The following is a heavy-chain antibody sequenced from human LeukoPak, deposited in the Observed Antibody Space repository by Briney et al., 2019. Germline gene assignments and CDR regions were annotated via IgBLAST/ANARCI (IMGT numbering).Heavy chain of an antibody. J-gene: IGHJ4*02. V-gene: IGHV1-46*01. D-gene: IGHD6-19*01. CDR2: INPSGGGT. Sequence: GASVKVSCKASGYTFTSYYMHWVRQAPGQGLEWMGIINPSGGGTTYAQKFRGRVTMTRDMSTSTVYMEVSSLRSEDTAVYYCARDAGLSSAWGIIPGYYFDYWGQGTLVTVSS. CDR1: GYTFTSYY. CDR3: ARDAGLSSAWGIIPGYYFDY.